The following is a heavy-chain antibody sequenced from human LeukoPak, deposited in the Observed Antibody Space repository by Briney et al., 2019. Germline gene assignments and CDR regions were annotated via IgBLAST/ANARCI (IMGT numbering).Heavy chain of an antibody. CDR3: TTDIHVRGVITPPFDY. Sequence: GASVKVSCKVSGYTPTESSMHWVRQAPGKGLEWMGGFDPEDGETIYAQKFQGRVTMTEDTSTDTAYMELSSLRSEDTAVYYCTTDIHVRGVITPPFDYWGQGTLVTVSS. D-gene: IGHD3-10*01. V-gene: IGHV1-24*01. CDR1: GYTPTESS. J-gene: IGHJ4*02. CDR2: FDPEDGET.